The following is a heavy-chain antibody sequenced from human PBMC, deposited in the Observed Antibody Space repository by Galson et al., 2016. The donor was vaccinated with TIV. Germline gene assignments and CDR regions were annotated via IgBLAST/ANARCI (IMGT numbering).Heavy chain of an antibody. D-gene: IGHD3-10*01. J-gene: IGHJ6*02. V-gene: IGHV2-26*01. Sequence: ALVKPTQTLTLTCTVSGFSLGSARMGVSWIRQPPGKALEWLADIFSFGEKSYSPSLESRLSISKDTAKGQVVLTIINMDPADTATYYCARMSRWFGELSTHYYGLDVWGQGTTVAVSS. CDR3: ARMSRWFGELSTHYYGLDV. CDR1: GFSLGSARMG. CDR2: IFSFGEK.